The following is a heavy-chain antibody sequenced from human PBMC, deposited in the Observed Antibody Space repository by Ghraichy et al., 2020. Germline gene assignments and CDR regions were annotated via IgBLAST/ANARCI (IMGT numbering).Heavy chain of an antibody. V-gene: IGHV3-23*01. D-gene: IGHD3-10*01. CDR1: EFTFDGYP. CDR3: AKEGGRLGEGAFDV. J-gene: IGHJ3*01. CDR2: VGADGRST. Sequence: GGSLRLSCAVSEFTFDGYPMTWVRQAPGKGLEWVSTVGADGRSTFYADSVKGRFTISRDKSKRTMYLQMNSLRADDTAVYYCAKEGGRLGEGAFDVWGQGTKVTGSS.